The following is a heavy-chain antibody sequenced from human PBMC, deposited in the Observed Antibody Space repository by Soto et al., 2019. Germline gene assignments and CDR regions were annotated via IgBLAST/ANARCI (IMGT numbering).Heavy chain of an antibody. J-gene: IGHJ6*02. Sequence: SQKRPHTRSGSAGTTSTGYYPWRWLRQPPGKGLEWLGNLYYSGNTYYNPSLKSRLIMSRGTSKNQFCLKVGSVTASDTAVYYCASSSLYGLAAWGQGSTV. V-gene: IGHV4-30-4*01. CDR2: LYYSGNT. CDR1: AGTTSTGYYP. CDR3: ASSSLYGLAA.